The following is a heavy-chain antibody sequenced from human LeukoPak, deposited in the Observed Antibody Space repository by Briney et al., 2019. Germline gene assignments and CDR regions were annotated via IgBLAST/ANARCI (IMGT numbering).Heavy chain of an antibody. Sequence: ASVKVSCKASGNTVARYYVHWVRQAPGQGLEWMGWINTHNGATNYAQPFQGRVTMTTDTAVTTAYMDLDGLISDDAAVYFCARGPIGGLRKGFDIWGQGTLVTVSS. CDR3: ARGPIGGLRKGFDI. CDR2: INTHNGAT. J-gene: IGHJ4*02. CDR1: GNTVARYY. D-gene: IGHD1-26*01. V-gene: IGHV1-2*02.